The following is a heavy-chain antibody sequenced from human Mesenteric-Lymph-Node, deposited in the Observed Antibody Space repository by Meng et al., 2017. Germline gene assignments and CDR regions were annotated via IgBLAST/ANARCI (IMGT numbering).Heavy chain of an antibody. Sequence: ASVKVSCKVSGYTLTELSMHWVRQAPGKGLEWMGGFDPEDGETIYAQKFQGRVTMTEDTSTDTAYMELSSLRSEDTAVYYCATLEFGRFPKNIDYWGQGTLVTVSS. CDR2: FDPEDGET. J-gene: IGHJ4*02. V-gene: IGHV1-24*01. CDR1: GYTLTELS. D-gene: IGHD3-16*01. CDR3: ATLEFGRFPKNIDY.